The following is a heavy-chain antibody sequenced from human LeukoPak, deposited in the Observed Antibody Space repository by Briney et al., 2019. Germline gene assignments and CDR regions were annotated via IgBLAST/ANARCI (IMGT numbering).Heavy chain of an antibody. J-gene: IGHJ4*02. CDR1: GGTFISYA. CDR2: IIPIFGTA. V-gene: IGHV1-69*06. D-gene: IGHD3-16*01. CDR3: ARGLDMTTSLYYFDY. Sequence: SVKVSCKASGGTFISYAISWVRQAPGQGLEWMGGIIPIFGTANYAQKFQGRVTITADKSTSTAYMELSSLRSEDTAVYYCARGLDMTTSLYYFDYWGQGTLVTVSS.